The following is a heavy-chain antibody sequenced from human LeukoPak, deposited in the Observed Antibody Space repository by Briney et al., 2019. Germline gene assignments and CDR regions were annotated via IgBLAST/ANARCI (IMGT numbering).Heavy chain of an antibody. CDR2: IYPGDSDT. J-gene: IGHJ4*02. D-gene: IGHD6-6*01. CDR1: GXSFTSYW. CDR3: AKSSSPYYFDY. Sequence: GESLKISCKGSGXSFTSYWIGCVRQMPGKGLEWMGIIYPGDSDTRYSPSFQGQVTISADKSISTAYQQWSSLKASDTAMYYCAKSSSPYYFDYWGQGTLVTVSS. V-gene: IGHV5-51*01.